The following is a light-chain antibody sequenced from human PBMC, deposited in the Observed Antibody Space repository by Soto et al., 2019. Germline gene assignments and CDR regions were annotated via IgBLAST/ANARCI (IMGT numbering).Light chain of an antibody. CDR1: QGVSND. CDR2: AAS. Sequence: AIQMTQSPSSLSASVGDRVTITCRASQGVSNDVGWYQQKPGKAPSLLIYAASTLQSGVPSRFSGSQSATAVTPPIISRQPADFATNYCLQDFAYPLTFGGGTKVEIK. CDR3: LQDFAYPLT. V-gene: IGKV1-6*01. J-gene: IGKJ4*01.